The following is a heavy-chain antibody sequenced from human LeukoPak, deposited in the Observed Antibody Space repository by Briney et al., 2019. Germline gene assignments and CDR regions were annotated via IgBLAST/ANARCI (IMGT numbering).Heavy chain of an antibody. V-gene: IGHV3-23*01. CDR3: AKDSGAYCSGGSCYRGYFHN. CDR1: GFTFNSYA. CDR2: ITGSGGTT. D-gene: IGHD2-15*01. J-gene: IGHJ4*02. Sequence: PGGSLRLSCAASGFTFNSYAMSWVRQAPGKGLEWVSAITGSGGTTYYADSVKGRFTMSRDNSENTLYLLMNSLRAEDTAVYHCAKDSGAYCSGGSCYRGYFHNWGQGTLVTVSS.